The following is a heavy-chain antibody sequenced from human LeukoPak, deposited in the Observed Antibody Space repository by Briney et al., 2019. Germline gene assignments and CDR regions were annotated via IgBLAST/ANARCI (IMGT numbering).Heavy chain of an antibody. CDR3: ASRSSGWYAGSFDY. Sequence: SETLSLTCTASGGSISSSSYYWGWIRQPPGKGLEWIGSIYYSGSTYYNPSLKSRVTISVDTSKNQFSLKLSSVTAADTAVYYCASRSSGWYAGSFDYWGQGTLVTVSS. J-gene: IGHJ4*02. D-gene: IGHD6-19*01. V-gene: IGHV4-39*01. CDR1: GGSISSSSYY. CDR2: IYYSGST.